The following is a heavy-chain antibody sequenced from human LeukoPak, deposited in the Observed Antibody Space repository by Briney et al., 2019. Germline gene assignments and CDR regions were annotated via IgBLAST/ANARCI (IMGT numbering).Heavy chain of an antibody. CDR1: GYTFTSYG. Sequence: GASVKVSCKASGYTFTSYGISWVRQAPGQGLEWMGWISAYNGNTNYAQKLQGRVTMTTDTSTSTAYMELRSLRSDDTAVYYCARARPGGAYCSSTSCHNWVFHYWGQGTLVTVSS. CDR3: ARARPGGAYCSSTSCHNWVFHY. V-gene: IGHV1-18*01. D-gene: IGHD2-2*01. J-gene: IGHJ4*02. CDR2: ISAYNGNT.